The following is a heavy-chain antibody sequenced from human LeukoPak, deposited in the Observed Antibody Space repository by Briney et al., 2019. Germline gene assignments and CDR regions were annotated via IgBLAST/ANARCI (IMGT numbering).Heavy chain of an antibody. CDR1: GYTFTGYY. Sequence: ASVKVSCKASGYTFTGYYTHWVRQAPGQGLEWRGWINPNSGGTNYAQKFQGSVTMTRDTSLSTAYMELSRLRSDDTAVYYCATRQQKINDAFDIWGQGTMVTVSS. D-gene: IGHD6-13*01. V-gene: IGHV1-2*02. CDR2: INPNSGGT. CDR3: ATRQQKINDAFDI. J-gene: IGHJ3*02.